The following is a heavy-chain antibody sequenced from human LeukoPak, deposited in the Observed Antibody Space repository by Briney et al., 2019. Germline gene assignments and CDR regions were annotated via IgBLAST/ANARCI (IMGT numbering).Heavy chain of an antibody. CDR1: GFAFSTYS. Sequence: GGSLRLSCKTSGFAFSTYSMNWVRQAPGKGLEWVSSISSSGTYIYYAESVKGRFTISRDNAKNTLYLQMSSLRAEDTAVYYCARDVGTWGQGTLVTVSS. V-gene: IGHV3-21*01. CDR2: ISSSGTYI. D-gene: IGHD7-27*01. CDR3: ARDVGT. J-gene: IGHJ5*02.